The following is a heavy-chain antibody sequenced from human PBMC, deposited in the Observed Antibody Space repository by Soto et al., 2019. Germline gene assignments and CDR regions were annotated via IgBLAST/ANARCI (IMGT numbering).Heavy chain of an antibody. J-gene: IGHJ4*02. V-gene: IGHV1-2*04. CDR2: INPNSGGT. CDR1: GYTFTGYY. Sequence: QVQLVQSGAGMKKPGASVKVSCKASGYTFTGYYLHWVRQAPGQGLEWMGWINPNSGGTNYAQKFQGWVTMTRDTSISTAYMELSRLRSDDTAVYYCARAENYDSSGYYADFDYWGQGTLVTVSS. CDR3: ARAENYDSSGYYADFDY. D-gene: IGHD3-22*01.